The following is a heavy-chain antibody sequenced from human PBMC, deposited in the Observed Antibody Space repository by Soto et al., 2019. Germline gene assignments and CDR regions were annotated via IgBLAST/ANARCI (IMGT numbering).Heavy chain of an antibody. Sequence: SVKVSCKASGGTFSSYAISWVRQAPGQGLEWMGGIIPIFGTANYAQKFQGRVTITADESTSTAYMELSSLRSEDTAVYYCARDSYCSSTSCYRWSWFDPWGQGTLVTVSS. J-gene: IGHJ5*02. V-gene: IGHV1-69*13. D-gene: IGHD2-2*01. CDR1: GGTFSSYA. CDR2: IIPIFGTA. CDR3: ARDSYCSSTSCYRWSWFDP.